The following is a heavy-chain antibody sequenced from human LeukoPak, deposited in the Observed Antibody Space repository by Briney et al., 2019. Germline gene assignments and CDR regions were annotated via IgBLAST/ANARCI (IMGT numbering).Heavy chain of an antibody. D-gene: IGHD3-10*01. CDR3: ARDYSGSGSYSAYDI. CDR2: IYSVGLT. CDR1: GFTVSSNY. J-gene: IGHJ3*02. Sequence: GGSLRLSCAASGFTVSSNYMTWVRQAPGKGLEWVSVIYSVGLTYYADSVKGRFTISRDNSRNTLHLQMNSLRAEDTAVYYCARDYSGSGSYSAYDIWGQGTVVTVSS. V-gene: IGHV3-53*01.